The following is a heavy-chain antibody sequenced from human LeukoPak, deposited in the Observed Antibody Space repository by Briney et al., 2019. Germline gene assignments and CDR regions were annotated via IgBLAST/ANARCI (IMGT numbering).Heavy chain of an antibody. CDR3: ARERGGHDYGGYPWGYYYYMDV. CDR2: IIPIFGTA. Sequence: GASVKVSCKASGGTFSSYAISWVRQAPGQGLEWMGGIIPIFGTANYAQKFQGRVTSTTDESTSKAYMELSRLRSEDTAVYYCARERGGHDYGGYPWGYYYYMDVWGKGTTVTVSS. V-gene: IGHV1-69*05. CDR1: GGTFSSYA. J-gene: IGHJ6*03. D-gene: IGHD4-23*01.